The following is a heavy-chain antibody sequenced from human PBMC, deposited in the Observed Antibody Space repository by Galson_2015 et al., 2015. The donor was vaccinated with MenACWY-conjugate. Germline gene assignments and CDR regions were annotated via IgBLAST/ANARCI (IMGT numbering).Heavy chain of an antibody. D-gene: IGHD6-19*01. CDR1: GASISSSNW. J-gene: IGHJ4*02. V-gene: IGHV4-4*02. Sequence: SETLSLTCVVSGASISSSNWWSWVRQPPGKGLEWTGEIYYSGSTYYNPSLKSRVTISVDTSKNQFSLKLSSVTAADTAVYYCARDRIAVAGDNFDYWGQGTLVTVSS. CDR3: ARDRIAVAGDNFDY. CDR2: IYYSGST.